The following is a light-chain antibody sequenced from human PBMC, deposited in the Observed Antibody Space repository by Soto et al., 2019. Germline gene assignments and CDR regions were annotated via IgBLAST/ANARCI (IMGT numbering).Light chain of an antibody. Sequence: DIPLTQSPSFLSASVGARVTITCRASQGVSPYLAWYQQKPGKAPELLIYGTSTLQSGVPSRFSGSGAGTEFTLTISSLQPEDFATYYCQRSKSYPLTFGGGTKVDIK. CDR3: QRSKSYPLT. CDR1: QGVSPY. CDR2: GTS. V-gene: IGKV1-9*01. J-gene: IGKJ4*01.